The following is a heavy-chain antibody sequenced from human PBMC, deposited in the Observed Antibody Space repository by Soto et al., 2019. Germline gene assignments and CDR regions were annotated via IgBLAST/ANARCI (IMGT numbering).Heavy chain of an antibody. D-gene: IGHD3-16*01. CDR3: ARGVPQDV. V-gene: IGHV1-69*02. CDR1: GGTFSSYT. Sequence: QVQLVQSGAEVKKPGSSVKVSCKASGGTFSSYTISWVRQAPGQGLEWMGRIIPILGIANYAQKFQGRVTINADKSTSTAYMQRSSLRSEDKAVYYCARGVPQDVWGQGTTVTVSS. CDR2: IIPILGIA. J-gene: IGHJ6*02.